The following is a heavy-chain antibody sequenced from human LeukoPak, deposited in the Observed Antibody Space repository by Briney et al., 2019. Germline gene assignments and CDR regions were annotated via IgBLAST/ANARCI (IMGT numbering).Heavy chain of an antibody. D-gene: IGHD2-15*01. CDR3: ARGGILYCSGGSCYEYYGMDV. CDR1: GFTFSSYG. J-gene: IGHJ6*02. V-gene: IGHV3-33*01. Sequence: GGSLRLSCAASGFTFSSYGMHWVRQAPGKGLEWVAVIWYDGSNKYYADSVKGRFTISSDNSKNTLYLQMNSLRAEDTAVYYCARGGILYCSGGSCYEYYGMDVWGQGTTVTVSS. CDR2: IWYDGSNK.